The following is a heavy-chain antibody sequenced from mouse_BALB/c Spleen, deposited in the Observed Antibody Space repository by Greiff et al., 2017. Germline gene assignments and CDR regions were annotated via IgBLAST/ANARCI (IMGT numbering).Heavy chain of an antibody. CDR3: ARDPLTGTGYYFDY. Sequence: VKLMESGPGLVAPSQSLSITCTVSGFSLTSYGVHWVRQPPGKGLEWLGVIWAGGSTNYNSALMSRLSISKDNSKSQVFLKMNSLQTDDTAMYYCARDPLTGTGYYFDYWGQGTTLTVSS. CDR1: GFSLTSYG. CDR2: IWAGGST. D-gene: IGHD4-1*01. V-gene: IGHV2-9*02. J-gene: IGHJ2*01.